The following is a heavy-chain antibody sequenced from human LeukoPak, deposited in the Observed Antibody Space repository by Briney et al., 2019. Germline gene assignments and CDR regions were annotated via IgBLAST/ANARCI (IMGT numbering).Heavy chain of an antibody. V-gene: IGHV4-31*03. Sequence: SETLSLTCTVSGGSISSGGYYWSWIRQHPGKGLEWIGYIYYSGSTYYNPSLKSRVTISVDTSKNQFSLKLSSVTAADAAVYYCARHGLYYYDSSGYGFDYWGQGTLVTVSS. J-gene: IGHJ4*02. CDR3: ARHGLYYYDSSGYGFDY. CDR1: GGSISSGGYY. CDR2: IYYSGST. D-gene: IGHD3-22*01.